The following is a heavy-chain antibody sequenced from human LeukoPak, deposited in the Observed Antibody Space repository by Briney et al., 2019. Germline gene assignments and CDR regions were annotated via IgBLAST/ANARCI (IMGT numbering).Heavy chain of an antibody. CDR1: GFTFDDYG. CDR2: TNWNGGGT. J-gene: IGHJ4*02. D-gene: IGHD3-22*01. CDR3: ARGTEVYYDSSSYYSY. V-gene: IGHV3-20*04. Sequence: GGSLRLSCVASGFTFDDYGMGWVRHVPGKGLEWVSGTNWNGGGTGYADSVKGRFTISRDNAKNSLYLQMNSLRAEDTALYYCARGTEVYYDSSSYYSYWGQGTLVTVSS.